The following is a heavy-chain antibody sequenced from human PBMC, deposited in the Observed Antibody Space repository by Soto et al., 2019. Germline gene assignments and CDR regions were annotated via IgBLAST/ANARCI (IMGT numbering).Heavy chain of an antibody. CDR2: IIPIFGTA. V-gene: IGHV1-69*01. J-gene: IGHJ6*02. CDR3: AREQQTPPSGYYYGMDV. D-gene: IGHD3-10*01. Sequence: QVQLVQSGAEVKKPGSSVKVSCKASGGTFSSYAISWVRQAPGQGLEWMGGIIPIFGTANYAQKFQGRVTITADESTSTAYMELSSLRSEDTAVYYCAREQQTPPSGYYYGMDVWGQGTTVTVSS. CDR1: GGTFSSYA.